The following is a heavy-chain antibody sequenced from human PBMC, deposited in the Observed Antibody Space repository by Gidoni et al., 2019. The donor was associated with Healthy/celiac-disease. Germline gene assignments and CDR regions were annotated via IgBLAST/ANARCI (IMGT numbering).Heavy chain of an antibody. Sequence: QVQLQQWGAGLLKPSETLSLTCAAYGGSFSGYYWSWIRQPPGKGLEWIGEINHSGSTNYNPSLKSRVTISGDTSKNQFSLKLSSVTAADTAVYYCAGRIIAVAGYFDYWGQGTLVTVSS. J-gene: IGHJ4*02. V-gene: IGHV4-34*01. CDR2: INHSGST. CDR3: AGRIIAVAGYFDY. CDR1: GGSFSGYY. D-gene: IGHD6-19*01.